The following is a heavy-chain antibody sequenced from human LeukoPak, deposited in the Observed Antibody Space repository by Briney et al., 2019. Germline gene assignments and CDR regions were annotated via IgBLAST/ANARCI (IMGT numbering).Heavy chain of an antibody. Sequence: GASVKVSCKASGYTLSSYDINWVRQATGQGLEWMGWMNPNSGNTGYAQKFQGRVTMTRNTSISTAYMELSSLRSEDTAVYYCARGGLGYYYDIGDYWGQGTLVTVSS. J-gene: IGHJ4*02. CDR2: MNPNSGNT. CDR1: GYTLSSYD. CDR3: ARGGLGYYYDIGDY. D-gene: IGHD3-22*01. V-gene: IGHV1-8*01.